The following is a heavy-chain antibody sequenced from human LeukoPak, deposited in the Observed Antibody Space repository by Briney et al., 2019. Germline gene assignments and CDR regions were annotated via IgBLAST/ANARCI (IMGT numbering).Heavy chain of an antibody. CDR3: ARATETKAPRGN. CDR1: GGSFSGYY. J-gene: IGHJ4*02. Sequence: PSETLSLTCAVYGGSFSGYYWSWIRQPPGKGLEWIGEINHSGRNNYNPSLKSRVTISVDTSKNQFSLKLSSVTAADTAVYYCARATETKAPRGNWGQGTLVTV. CDR2: INHSGRN. V-gene: IGHV4-34*01. D-gene: IGHD1-7*01.